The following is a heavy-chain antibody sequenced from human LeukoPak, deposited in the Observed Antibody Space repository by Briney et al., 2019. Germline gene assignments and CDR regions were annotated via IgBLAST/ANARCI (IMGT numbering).Heavy chain of an antibody. V-gene: IGHV3-30*02. D-gene: IGHD3-10*01. CDR3: ARDSAHNY. Sequence: GGSLRLSCGASGFTFNNYGMLWVRQAPGKGLDWVAFIRYDGTSEYYADSVKGRFTISRDNAKNTLYLQMNSLRAEDTAVYYCARDSAHNYWGQGTLVTVSS. CDR1: GFTFNNYG. CDR2: IRYDGTSE. J-gene: IGHJ4*02.